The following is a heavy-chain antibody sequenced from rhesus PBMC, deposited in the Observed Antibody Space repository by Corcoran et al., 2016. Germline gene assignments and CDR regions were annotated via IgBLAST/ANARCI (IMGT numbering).Heavy chain of an antibody. V-gene: IGHV4-106*01. CDR2: IYGSGGGT. Sequence: QVQLQESGPGLVKPSETLSLTCAVSGGSISADYYWSWIRLSPGKGMECIGYIYGSGGGTNYNPSLKYRVTISIDTSKNQFSLTLSSVTAAYTAVYYCARDGYGYYFDYWGQGVLVTVSS. CDR1: GGSISADYY. D-gene: IGHD3-9*01. CDR3: ARDGYGYYFDY. J-gene: IGHJ4*01.